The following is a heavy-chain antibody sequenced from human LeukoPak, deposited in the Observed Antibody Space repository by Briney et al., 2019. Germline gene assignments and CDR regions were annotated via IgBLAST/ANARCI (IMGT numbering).Heavy chain of an antibody. J-gene: IGHJ4*02. CDR1: GFTFSSYG. D-gene: IGHD3-10*01. CDR2: ISGSGGST. CDR3: ATLALYGSGSYSDY. Sequence: GGSLRLSCAASGFTFSSYGMSWVRQAPGKGLEWVAAISGSGGSTYYADSVKGRFTISRDNSKNTPYLQMNSLRAEDTAVYYCATLALYGSGSYSDYCGQGTLVTVSS. V-gene: IGHV3-23*01.